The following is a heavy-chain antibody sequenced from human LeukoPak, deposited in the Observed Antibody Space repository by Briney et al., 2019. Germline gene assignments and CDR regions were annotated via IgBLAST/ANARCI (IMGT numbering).Heavy chain of an antibody. V-gene: IGHV3-23*01. CDR3: AKGDMIVMVPTTY. CDR2: TSGSGGST. D-gene: IGHD3-22*01. J-gene: IGHJ4*02. Sequence: GGSLRLSCAASGFTFSSYAMSWVRQAPGKGLGWVSATSGSGGSTYYADSVKGRFTISRDNSKNTLYLQMNSLRAEYTALSYCAKGDMIVMVPTTYWGRGTLVTVSS. CDR1: GFTFSSYA.